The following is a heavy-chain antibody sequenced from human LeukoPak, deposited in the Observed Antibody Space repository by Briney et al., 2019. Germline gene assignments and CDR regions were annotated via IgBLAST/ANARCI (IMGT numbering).Heavy chain of an antibody. D-gene: IGHD6-19*01. V-gene: IGHV5-51*01. CDR3: ARHTSGWPQGDS. CDR1: GYNFTTYW. CDR2: IYPGDSAT. J-gene: IGHJ4*02. Sequence: GESLKISCKGSGYNFTTYWIGWVRQMPGKGLEWMGIIYPGDSATRYSPSFQGQVTISADKSINTAHLQWGSLKASDTAMYYCARHTSGWPQGDSWGQGTLVTVSS.